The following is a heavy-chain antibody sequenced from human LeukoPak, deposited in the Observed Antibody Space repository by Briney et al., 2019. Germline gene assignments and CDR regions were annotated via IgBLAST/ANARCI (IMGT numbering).Heavy chain of an antibody. V-gene: IGHV4-59*01. CDR2: IYYGGST. D-gene: IGHD3-3*01. CDR3: ARVNYDFWSGYYYYYYYMDV. CDR1: GGSISSYY. J-gene: IGHJ6*03. Sequence: KPSETLSLTCTVSGGSISSYYWSWIRQPPGKGLEWIGYIYYGGSTNYNPSLKSRVTISVDTSKNQFSLKLSSVTAADTAVYYCARVNYDFWSGYYYYYYYMDVWGKGNTVTVSS.